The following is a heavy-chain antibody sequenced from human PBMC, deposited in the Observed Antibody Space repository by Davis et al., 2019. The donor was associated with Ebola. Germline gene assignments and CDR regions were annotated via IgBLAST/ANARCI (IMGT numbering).Heavy chain of an antibody. CDR3: ARVPYYYDSSGYYQYYYYYGMDV. V-gene: IGHV1-2*02. J-gene: IGHJ6*02. CDR1: GYRFTGYY. D-gene: IGHD3-22*01. CDR2: INPNSGGT. Sequence: ASVQVSCKASGYRFTGYYMHWVRQAPGQGLEWMGWINPNSGGTNYAQKFQGRVTMTRDTSISTAYMELSRLRSDDTAVYYCARVPYYYDSSGYYQYYYYYGMDVWGQGTTVTVSS.